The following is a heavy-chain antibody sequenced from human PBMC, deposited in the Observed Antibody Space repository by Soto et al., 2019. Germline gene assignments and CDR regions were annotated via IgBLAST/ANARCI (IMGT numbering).Heavy chain of an antibody. J-gene: IGHJ4*02. CDR2: IKQDGSEK. V-gene: IGHV3-7*03. CDR3: AREGTSGWFAY. D-gene: IGHD6-19*01. Sequence: GGSLRLSCAASGFTFSSYWMSWARQAPGKGLEWVANIKQDGSEKYYVDSVKGRFTISRDNAKNSLYLQVSSLRAEDTAVYYCAREGTSGWFAYWGQGTLVTASS. CDR1: GFTFSSYW.